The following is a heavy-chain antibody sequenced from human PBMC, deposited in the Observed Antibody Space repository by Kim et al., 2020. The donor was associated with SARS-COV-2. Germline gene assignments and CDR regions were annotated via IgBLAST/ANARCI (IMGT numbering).Heavy chain of an antibody. CDR1: GGSISNYY. D-gene: IGHD3-3*01. J-gene: IGHJ4*01. CDR3: ARWGRDPLSGKSNHFDY. CDR2: TYYSWST. Sequence: SETLSLTCTVSGGSISNYYWSWIRQPPGKGLEWIGYTYYSWSTKYSPALKSRVIILVDTSKNQVSLRLSSVTAADTAVYYCARWGRDPLSGKSNHFDYWG. V-gene: IGHV4-59*01.